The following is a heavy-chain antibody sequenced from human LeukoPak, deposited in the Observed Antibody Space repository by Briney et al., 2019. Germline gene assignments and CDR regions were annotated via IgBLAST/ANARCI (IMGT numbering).Heavy chain of an antibody. CDR3: ARLRGIAARPVYYYYMDV. CDR2: FSYSGST. CDR1: GGSISSRPYY. Sequence: SETLSLTCTVSGGSISSRPYYWGWIRQPPGKGLEWLGSFSYSGSTYYNPSLKSRVTISVDTSNNHFSLKLSSVTAADTAVYYCARLRGIAARPVYYYYMDVWGKGTTVTVSS. D-gene: IGHD6-6*01. J-gene: IGHJ6*03. V-gene: IGHV4-39*02.